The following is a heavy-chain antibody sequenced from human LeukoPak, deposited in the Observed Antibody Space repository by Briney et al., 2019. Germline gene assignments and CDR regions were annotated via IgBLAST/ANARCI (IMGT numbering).Heavy chain of an antibody. D-gene: IGHD2-21*02. Sequence: GGSLRLSCAASGFPFSSYWMHWVRQAPGKGLVWVSRVNNDASITNYADSVKGRFTISRDNAKNTLYLQMNSLRAEDTAVYYCARDRGDHFDYWGQGTLVTVSS. CDR1: GFPFSSYW. CDR3: ARDRGDHFDY. CDR2: VNNDASIT. V-gene: IGHV3-74*01. J-gene: IGHJ4*02.